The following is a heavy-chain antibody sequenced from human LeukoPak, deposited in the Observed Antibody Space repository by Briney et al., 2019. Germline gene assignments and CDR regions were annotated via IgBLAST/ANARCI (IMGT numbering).Heavy chain of an antibody. CDR2: IYHSGST. Sequence: SETLSPTCTVSGDSVSRYYWTWFRQSPRKGLEWIGFIYHSGSTDSNPSLKSRVAMSVDTSTNQVSLEVKSVAAADTAIYYCATGSRSATSDAFDIWGQGTMVTVSS. CDR1: GDSVSRYY. D-gene: IGHD2-15*01. V-gene: IGHV4-59*02. J-gene: IGHJ3*02. CDR3: ATGSRSATSDAFDI.